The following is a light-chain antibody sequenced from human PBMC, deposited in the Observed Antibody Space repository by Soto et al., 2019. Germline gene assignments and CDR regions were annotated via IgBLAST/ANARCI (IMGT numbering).Light chain of an antibody. Sequence: QSVLTQPASVSGSPGQSITISCTGTSSDVGGYNYVSWYQHHPGKAPKLMIYEVSNRPSGVSNRFSGSKSGNTASLTISGLQDEDEADYYCSSYTSSSTLSVVFGGGTKVTV. CDR3: SSYTSSSTLSVV. J-gene: IGLJ2*01. CDR1: SSDVGGYNY. V-gene: IGLV2-14*01. CDR2: EVS.